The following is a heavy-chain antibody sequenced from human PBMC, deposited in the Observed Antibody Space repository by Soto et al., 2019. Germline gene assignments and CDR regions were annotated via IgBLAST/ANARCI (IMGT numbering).Heavy chain of an antibody. CDR3: ATSTIMGLEVAGHFDN. J-gene: IGHJ4*01. CDR2: MYTRGSA. Sequence: SETLSLTCIVSGGSITESHCSWIRQPVGKGLEWIGRMYTRGSATYNPSLKSRVTMSLDSSKNEFSLKVRSMTAADTAVYYCATSTIMGLEVAGHFDNWGQGTLVTVSS. V-gene: IGHV4-4*07. CDR1: GGSITESH. D-gene: IGHD3-16*01.